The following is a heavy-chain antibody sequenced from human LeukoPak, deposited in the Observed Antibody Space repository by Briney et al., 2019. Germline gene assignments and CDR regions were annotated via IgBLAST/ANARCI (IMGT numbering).Heavy chain of an antibody. CDR2: ISYDGSNK. CDR1: GFTFSSYP. J-gene: IGHJ4*02. D-gene: IGHD1-26*01. CDR3: SRGGSSVVGAMKY. V-gene: IGHV3-30-3*01. Sequence: GRSLRLSCAASGFTFSSYPMHWDRQAPGKGLEWVAFISYDGSNKFYADSVKGRFTISRDNSKNTLYLEMSLLRAEDTAVYYCSRGGSSVVGAMKYWGQGTLVAVSS.